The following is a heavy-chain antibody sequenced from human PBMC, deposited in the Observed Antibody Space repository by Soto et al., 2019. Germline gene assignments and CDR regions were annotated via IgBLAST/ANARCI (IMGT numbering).Heavy chain of an antibody. D-gene: IGHD1-1*01. CDR3: IYRRTSRDGYH. J-gene: IGHJ5*02. CDR1: GLSLTTKEVG. CDR2: VYWDDDR. V-gene: IGHV2-5*02. Sequence: QITLKESSPTLVKPTQTLTLTCTLSGLSLTTKEVGVGWMRQAPGKALEWLALVYWDDDRRYSPSLMSRLTIAMDTSKNQVVLELTNMDSEDTAMKFCIYRRTSRDGYHWGQGTQVTVSS.